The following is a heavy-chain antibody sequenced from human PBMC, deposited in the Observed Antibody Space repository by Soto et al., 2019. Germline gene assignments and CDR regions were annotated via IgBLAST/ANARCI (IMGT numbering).Heavy chain of an antibody. CDR3: ASRPPSGTYHGVFDY. V-gene: IGHV3-7*01. D-gene: IGHD1-26*01. J-gene: IGHJ4*02. Sequence: GGSLRLSCAGSGFIFSEYWMSWVRQAPGKGLEWVANIKQDGSEKYYVDSVKGRFTISRDNAKNSLYLQLNSLRVDDTAVYYCASRPPSGTYHGVFDYWGQGAQVTVSS. CDR1: GFIFSEYW. CDR2: IKQDGSEK.